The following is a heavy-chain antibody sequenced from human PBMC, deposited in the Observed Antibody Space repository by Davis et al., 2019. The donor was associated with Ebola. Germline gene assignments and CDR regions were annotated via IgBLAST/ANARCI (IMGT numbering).Heavy chain of an antibody. CDR1: GGSISSYY. CDR2: IYYSGSP. V-gene: IGHV4-59*08. CDR3: ARLAVDTAMVMGTSFDY. J-gene: IGHJ4*02. D-gene: IGHD5-18*01. Sequence: MPSETLSLTCTVSGGSISSYYWSWIRQPPGKGLEWIGYIYYSGSPNYHPSLKSRVTISVDTSKNQFSLKLSSVTAADTAVYYCARLAVDTAMVMGTSFDYWGQGTLVTVSS.